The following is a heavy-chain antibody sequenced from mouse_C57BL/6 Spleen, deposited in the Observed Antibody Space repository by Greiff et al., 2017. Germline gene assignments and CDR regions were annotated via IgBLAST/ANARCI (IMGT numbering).Heavy chain of an antibody. CDR3: APYYYGSSYYSDY. J-gene: IGHJ2*01. CDR1: GYTFTSYG. D-gene: IGHD1-1*01. Sequence: QVQLKQSGAELARPGASVKLSCKASGYTFTSYGISWVKQRTGQGLEWIGEIYPRSGNTYYNEKFKGKATLTADKSSSTAYMELRSLTSEDSAVYFCAPYYYGSSYYSDYWGQGTTLTVSS. V-gene: IGHV1-81*01. CDR2: IYPRSGNT.